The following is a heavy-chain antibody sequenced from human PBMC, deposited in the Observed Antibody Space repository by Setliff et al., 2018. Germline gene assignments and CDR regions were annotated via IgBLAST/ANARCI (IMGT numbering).Heavy chain of an antibody. CDR2: IYTSGST. J-gene: IGHJ4*02. CDR1: GESIDSVATGNHY. V-gene: IGHV4-61*09. CDR3: ARDPGIAVAGTEY. Sequence: KPSETLSLTCIVSGESIDSVATGNHYWNWIRQPAGKGLEWIGHIYTSGSTNYNPSLKSRVTISVDTSKNQFSLKLSSVTAADTAVYYCARDPGIAVAGTEYWGQGTLVTVSS. D-gene: IGHD6-19*01.